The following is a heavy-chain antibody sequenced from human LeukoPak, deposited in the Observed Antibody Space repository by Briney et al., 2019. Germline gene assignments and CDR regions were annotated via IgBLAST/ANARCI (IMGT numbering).Heavy chain of an antibody. Sequence: PSETLSLTCTVSGDSISSGDYYWSWIRQPAGKGLEWIGRISSSGSTNYNPSLKSRVTISVDTSKNQFSLRLSSVTAADTAVYYCAINGYSSSWTNNWFDPWGQGTLVTVSS. CDR1: GDSISSGDYY. CDR3: AINGYSSSWTNNWFDP. J-gene: IGHJ5*02. V-gene: IGHV4-61*02. D-gene: IGHD6-13*01. CDR2: ISSSGST.